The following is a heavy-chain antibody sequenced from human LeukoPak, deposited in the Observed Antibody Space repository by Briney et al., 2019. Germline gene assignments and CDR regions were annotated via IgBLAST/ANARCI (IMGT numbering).Heavy chain of an antibody. Sequence: ASVKVSCKASGYTFTSYGISWVRQAPGQGLEWMGWISAYNGNTNYAQKLQGRVTMTTDTSTSTAYMELRSLRSDDTAVYYRARDLPQMWIAVAGNAFDIWGQGTMVTVSS. CDR2: ISAYNGNT. CDR1: GYTFTSYG. J-gene: IGHJ3*02. CDR3: ARDLPQMWIAVAGNAFDI. D-gene: IGHD6-19*01. V-gene: IGHV1-18*01.